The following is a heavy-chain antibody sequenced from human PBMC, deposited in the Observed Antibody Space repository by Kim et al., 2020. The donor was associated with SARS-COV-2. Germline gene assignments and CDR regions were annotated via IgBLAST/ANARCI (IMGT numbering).Heavy chain of an antibody. CDR2: ISYDGSNK. D-gene: IGHD3-16*02. Sequence: GGSLRLSCAASGFTFSSYGMHWVRQAPGKGLEWVAVISYDGSNKYYADSVKGRFTISRDNSKNTLYLQMNSLRAEDTAVYYCAKDWVIWGLSDYWGQGTLVTVSS. J-gene: IGHJ4*02. V-gene: IGHV3-30*18. CDR3: AKDWVIWGLSDY. CDR1: GFTFSSYG.